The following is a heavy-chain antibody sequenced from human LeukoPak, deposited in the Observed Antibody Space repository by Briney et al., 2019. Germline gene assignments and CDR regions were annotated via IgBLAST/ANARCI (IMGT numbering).Heavy chain of an antibody. J-gene: IGHJ4*02. CDR3: ARGYCSSTSCYIADY. V-gene: IGHV4-30-4*08. CDR2: IYYSGST. D-gene: IGHD2-2*02. Sequence: SETLSLTCTVSGYSISSGYYWSWIRQPPGKGLEWIGYIYYSGSTYYNPSLKSRVTISVDTSKNQFSLKLSSVTAADTAVYYCARGYCSSTSCYIADYWGQGTLVTVSS. CDR1: GYSISSGYY.